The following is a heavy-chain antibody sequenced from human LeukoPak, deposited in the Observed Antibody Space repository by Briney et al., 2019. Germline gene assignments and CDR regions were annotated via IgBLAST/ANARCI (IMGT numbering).Heavy chain of an antibody. D-gene: IGHD3-10*01. CDR3: AKAAPGTFLH. J-gene: IGHJ4*02. CDR1: GYTFTGYY. Sequence: ASVRVSCKASGYTFTGYYMHCVRHAPGQGRECMGWINPNSGGTNYAQKFQGRVTMTRDTSISTAYMELSRLRSDDTAVYYCAKAAPGTFLHWGQGTLVTVSS. V-gene: IGHV1-2*02. CDR2: INPNSGGT.